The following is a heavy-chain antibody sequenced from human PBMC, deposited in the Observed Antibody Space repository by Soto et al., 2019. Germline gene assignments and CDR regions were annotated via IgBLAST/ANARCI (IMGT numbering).Heavy chain of an antibody. V-gene: IGHV1-24*01. CDR2: FDPEDGET. CDR1: GYTLTELS. J-gene: IGHJ3*02. Sequence: ASVKVSCKVSGYTLTELSMHWVRQAPGKGLEWMGGFDPEDGETIYAQKFQGRVTMTEDTSTDTAYMELSSLGSEDTAVYYCAPRVWHWTRGAFDIWGQGTMVTVSS. CDR3: APRVWHWTRGAFDI. D-gene: IGHD1-1*01.